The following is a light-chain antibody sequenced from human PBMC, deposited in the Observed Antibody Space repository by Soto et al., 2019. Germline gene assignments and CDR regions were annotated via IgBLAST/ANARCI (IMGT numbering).Light chain of an antibody. CDR1: QSFSSSY. CDR2: DAS. Sequence: EIVLTQSPGTLSLSPGERATLSCRASQSFSSSYLAWYQQKPGQAPRLLIYDASNRATGIPARFSGSGSGTDFALTISSLEPEDFAVYYCQQRSNWPITFGQGTRLEIK. CDR3: QQRSNWPIT. V-gene: IGKV3D-20*02. J-gene: IGKJ5*01.